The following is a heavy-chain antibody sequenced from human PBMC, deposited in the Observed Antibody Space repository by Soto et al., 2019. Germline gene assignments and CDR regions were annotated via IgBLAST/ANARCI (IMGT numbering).Heavy chain of an antibody. Sequence: PSETLSLTCAVSGGSISSGGYSWSWIRQPPGKGLEWIGYIYHSGTTYYNPSLKSRVTISVDTSKNQFSLRLSSVTAADTAEYYCARLYYYYDSSGYYYYFDYWGQGALVTVSS. CDR1: GGSISSGGYS. V-gene: IGHV4-30-2*01. CDR3: ARLYYYYDSSGYYYYFDY. D-gene: IGHD3-22*01. CDR2: IYHSGTT. J-gene: IGHJ4*02.